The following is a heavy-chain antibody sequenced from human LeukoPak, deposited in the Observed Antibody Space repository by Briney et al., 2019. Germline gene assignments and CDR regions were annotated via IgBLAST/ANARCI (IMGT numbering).Heavy chain of an antibody. CDR2: ISGSGGST. V-gene: IGHV3-23*01. J-gene: IGHJ6*03. CDR1: GFTFSSYA. Sequence: GGSLRLSCAASGFTFSSYAMSWVRQAPGKGLEWVSAISGSGGSTYYADSVKGRFTISRDNSKNTLYLQMNSLRAEDTAVYYCARDMGNYGDSSMQVDYYMDVWGKGTTVTISS. CDR3: ARDMGNYGDSSMQVDYYMDV. D-gene: IGHD4-17*01.